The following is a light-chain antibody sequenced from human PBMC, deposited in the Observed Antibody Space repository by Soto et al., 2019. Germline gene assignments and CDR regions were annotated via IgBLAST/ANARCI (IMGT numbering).Light chain of an antibody. V-gene: IGLV1-47*01. Sequence: QSVLTQPPSASGTPGQRVTISCSGSSSNIGSSYVHWYQQLPGTAPKLLIYRNYQRPSGVPDRFSGSKSGTSASLAISGLRSEDEADYYCAAWDDSLSGHWVFGGGTKLTVL. CDR1: SSNIGSSY. CDR2: RNY. J-gene: IGLJ3*02. CDR3: AAWDDSLSGHWV.